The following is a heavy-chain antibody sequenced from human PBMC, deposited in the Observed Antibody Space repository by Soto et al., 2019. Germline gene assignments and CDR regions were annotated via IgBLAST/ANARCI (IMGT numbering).Heavy chain of an antibody. D-gene: IGHD3-3*01. CDR1: AGSTSSDNY. CDR3: ARDFAYFDS. CDR2: VYHTGRT. V-gene: IGHV4-59*01. J-gene: IGHJ4*02. Sequence: PSEALSLTCTVSAGSTSSDNYWSWIRQPPGKGLEWIGYVYHTGRTSYNPSLKSRVSISMDTSKNQFSLNLDSVTAADTAVYFCARDFAYFDSWGQGTLVTVSS.